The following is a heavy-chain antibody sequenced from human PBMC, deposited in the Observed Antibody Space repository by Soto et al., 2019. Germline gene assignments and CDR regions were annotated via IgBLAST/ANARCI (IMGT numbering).Heavy chain of an antibody. V-gene: IGHV1-69*06. J-gene: IGHJ6*02. Sequence: QVQLVQSGAEVKKPGSSVKVSCKASGGTFSSYAISWVRQAPGQGLEWMGGIIPIFGTANYAQKFQGRVTITADKSTSTAYMELSSLRSEDTAVYYCARGGSSSWYKDYYYGMDVWGQGTTVTVSS. CDR2: IIPIFGTA. CDR3: ARGGSSSWYKDYYYGMDV. CDR1: GGTFSSYA. D-gene: IGHD6-13*01.